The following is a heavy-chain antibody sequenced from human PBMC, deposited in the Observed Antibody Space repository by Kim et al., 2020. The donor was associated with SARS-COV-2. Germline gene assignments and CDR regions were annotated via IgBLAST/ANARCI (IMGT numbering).Heavy chain of an antibody. Sequence: YYSDSVKCPFTITRYKSKNTLYLKMNSLGAEDTDVYYCAKVVVRGSRDDYWGQGTLVTVSS. D-gene: IGHD3-10*01. CDR3: AKVVVRGSRDDY. V-gene: IGHV3-23*01. J-gene: IGHJ4*02.